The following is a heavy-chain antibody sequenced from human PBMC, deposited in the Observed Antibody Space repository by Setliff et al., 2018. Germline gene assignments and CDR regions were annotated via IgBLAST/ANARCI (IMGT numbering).Heavy chain of an antibody. V-gene: IGHV4-59*08. CDR2: FYHSGST. D-gene: IGHD3-10*01. CDR1: GGSISSYY. Sequence: SETLSLTCNVSGGSISSYYWTWIRQPPGKGLEWIGYFYHSGSTNYNPSLKGRVTMTSDTSRNQLSLKLTSVSAADTAVYYCARSSYYASGNSHNYYMDVWGKGTAVTVSS. CDR3: ARSSYYASGNSHNYYMDV. J-gene: IGHJ6*03.